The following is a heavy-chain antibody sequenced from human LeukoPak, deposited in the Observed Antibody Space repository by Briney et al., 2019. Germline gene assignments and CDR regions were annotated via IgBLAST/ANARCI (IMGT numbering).Heavy chain of an antibody. J-gene: IGHJ6*02. CDR3: TRPGYCSGGSCAIGNYGMDV. Sequence: GGSLKLSCAASGFTFSGSAMHWVRQASGKGLEWVGRIRSKANSYATAYAASVKGRFTISRDDSKNTAYLQMNSLKTEDTAVYYCTRPGYCSGGSCAIGNYGMDVWGQGTTVTVSS. V-gene: IGHV3-73*01. CDR1: GFTFSGSA. D-gene: IGHD2-15*01. CDR2: IRSKANSYAT.